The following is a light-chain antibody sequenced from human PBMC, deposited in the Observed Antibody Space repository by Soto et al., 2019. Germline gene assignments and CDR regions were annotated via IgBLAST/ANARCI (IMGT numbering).Light chain of an antibody. CDR3: QQYNNWPWT. CDR2: GAS. CDR1: QSVSSN. Sequence: EIVMTQSPATLSVSPGERATLSCRASQSVSSNLAWYQQKPGQAPRLLIYGASTRATGIPARFSGSGSGTEFTITISSLQSEDFEVYYCQQYNNWPWTFGQGTKVDI. V-gene: IGKV3-15*01. J-gene: IGKJ1*01.